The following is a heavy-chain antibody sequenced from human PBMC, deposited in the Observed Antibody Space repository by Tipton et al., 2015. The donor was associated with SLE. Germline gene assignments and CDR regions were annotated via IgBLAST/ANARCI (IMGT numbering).Heavy chain of an antibody. CDR3: STDGGRRSWGFDF. CDR1: GFTFKNAW. V-gene: IGHV3-15*01. Sequence: SLRLSCAASGFTFKNAWMSWVRQAPGKGMEWVGRIKSRADGGATDFPAPLRGRFTISRDDSSSTLHLQMTSLKTEDTAVYFCSTDGGRRSWGFDFWGQGALVSVSS. J-gene: IGHJ4*01. CDR2: IKSRADGGAT. D-gene: IGHD2-15*01.